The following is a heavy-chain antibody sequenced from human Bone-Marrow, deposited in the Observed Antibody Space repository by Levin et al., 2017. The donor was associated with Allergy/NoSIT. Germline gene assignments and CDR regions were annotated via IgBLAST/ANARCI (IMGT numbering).Heavy chain of an antibody. D-gene: IGHD6-6*01. J-gene: IGHJ6*03. V-gene: IGHV4-59*01. Sequence: SQTLSLTCTVSGGPTDTYYWSWLRQPPGEGLEWIAYIYYSGIIRYNPSLKSRVTISVDTSNNQVSLKLTSVTAADTAVYYCARGSSSASHYFMDVWGKGTTVTVSS. CDR2: IYYSGII. CDR3: ARGSSSASHYFMDV. CDR1: GGPTDTYY.